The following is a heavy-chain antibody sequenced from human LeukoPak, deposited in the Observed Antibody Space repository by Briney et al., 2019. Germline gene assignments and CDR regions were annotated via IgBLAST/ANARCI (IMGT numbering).Heavy chain of an antibody. V-gene: IGHV1-46*01. J-gene: IGHJ4*02. CDR2: INPSGGST. CDR3: ARATLSDYYFNY. Sequence: ASVKVSCTASGYTFTSYYMHWVRQAPGQGLEWMGIINPSGGSTSYAQKFQGRVTMTRDTSTNTVYMELSSLRSEDTAVYFCARATLSDYYFNYWGQGTLVTVSS. CDR1: GYTFTSYY.